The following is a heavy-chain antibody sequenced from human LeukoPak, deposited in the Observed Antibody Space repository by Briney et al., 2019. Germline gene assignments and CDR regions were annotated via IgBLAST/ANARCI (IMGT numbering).Heavy chain of an antibody. Sequence: ASVKVSCKPSGGTFSSYAISWVRQAPGQGVEWMGGIIPIFGTANYAQKFQGRVTITADESTSTAYMELSSLRSEDTAVYYCARAKDIVVVPHAFDIWGQGAMVTVSS. V-gene: IGHV1-69*13. CDR1: GGTFSSYA. CDR3: ARAKDIVVVPHAFDI. CDR2: IIPIFGTA. D-gene: IGHD2-2*01. J-gene: IGHJ3*02.